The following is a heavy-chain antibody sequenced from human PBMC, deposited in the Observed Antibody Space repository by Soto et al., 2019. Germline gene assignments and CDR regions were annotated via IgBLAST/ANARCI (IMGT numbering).Heavy chain of an antibody. CDR2: IYSGGST. CDR1: GFTVSSNY. Sequence: EVQLVESGGGLIQPGGSLRLSCAASGFTVSSNYMSWVRQAPGKGLEWVSVIYSGGSTYYADSVKGRFTISRDNSKNTLYIQMNSLRAEDTAVYYCARNYDSTAGGAFDIWGQGPMVTVSS. D-gene: IGHD3-22*01. V-gene: IGHV3-53*01. CDR3: ARNYDSTAGGAFDI. J-gene: IGHJ3*02.